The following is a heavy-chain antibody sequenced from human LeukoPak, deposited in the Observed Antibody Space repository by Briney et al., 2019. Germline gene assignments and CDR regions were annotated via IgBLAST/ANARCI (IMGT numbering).Heavy chain of an antibody. Sequence: GESLKISCKGSGYSFTSYWIGWVRQMPGEGLEWIGIIYPGDSDTRYSASLQGQVTISADKSISTAYLQWSSLKASDTAMYYCARLSSSAMGENWFDPWGQGTLVTVSS. CDR1: GYSFTSYW. CDR3: ARLSSSAMGENWFDP. V-gene: IGHV5-51*01. J-gene: IGHJ5*02. D-gene: IGHD5-18*01. CDR2: IYPGDSDT.